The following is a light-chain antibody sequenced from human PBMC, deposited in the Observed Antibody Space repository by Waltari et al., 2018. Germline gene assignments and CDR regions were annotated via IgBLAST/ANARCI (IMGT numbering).Light chain of an antibody. Sequence: EIVLTQSPATLSLSPGERATLSCRASQSVSVYLAWYQQKPGQAPRLLIYDASNRAPGIPARFSGSGSGTDFTLTISSLEPEDFAVYYCQQGSNWVTFGGGTKVEIK. CDR2: DAS. CDR1: QSVSVY. V-gene: IGKV3-11*01. J-gene: IGKJ4*01. CDR3: QQGSNWVT.